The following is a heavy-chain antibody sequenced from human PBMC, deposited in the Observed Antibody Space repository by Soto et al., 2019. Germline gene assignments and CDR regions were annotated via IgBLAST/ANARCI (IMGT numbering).Heavy chain of an antibody. J-gene: IGHJ6*02. V-gene: IGHV3-30*18. CDR1: GFTFSSYG. D-gene: IGHD3-3*01. CDR3: AKSRPIFGVVPQAYYYYYMDV. Sequence: PGGSLRLSCAASGFTFSSYGMHWVRQAPGKGLEWVAVISFDGSNKYYGHSVKGRFTISRDNSKNTLFLQMNSLRAEDTAMYYCAKSRPIFGVVPQAYYYYYMDVWGQGTTVTVSS. CDR2: ISFDGSNK.